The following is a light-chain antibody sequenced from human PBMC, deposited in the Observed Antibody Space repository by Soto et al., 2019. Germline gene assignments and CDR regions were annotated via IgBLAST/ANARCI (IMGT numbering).Light chain of an antibody. CDR3: QKYDRAPFT. J-gene: IGKJ3*01. Sequence: DIQMTQSPSSRSASVVDRVTITFQASQDISNYLNWYQQKPGRLPKLLLFGASTLQSGVPARFSGSGSGTLFTLTINGLLPEDVATYYCQKYDRAPFTFSPGTKVDIK. V-gene: IGKV1-27*01. CDR2: GAS. CDR1: QDISNY.